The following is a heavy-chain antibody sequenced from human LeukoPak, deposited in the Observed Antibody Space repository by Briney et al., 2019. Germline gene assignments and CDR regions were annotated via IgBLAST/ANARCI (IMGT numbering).Heavy chain of an antibody. J-gene: IGHJ2*01. V-gene: IGHV3-23*01. D-gene: IGHD3-10*01. CDR2: ITRSSTWT. CDR3: AREWFSLGSGYFDL. Sequence: PGGSLRLSCEASGFTFRTYGMTCVRPAPGKGLEWVSCITRSSTWTYYADSVRGRSTISRDNSKNTLHFQMNNLTTNDTAINYCAREWFSLGSGYFDLWGRGTLVTVSS. CDR1: GFTFRTYG.